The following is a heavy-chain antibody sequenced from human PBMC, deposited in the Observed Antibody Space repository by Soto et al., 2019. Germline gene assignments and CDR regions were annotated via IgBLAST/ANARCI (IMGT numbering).Heavy chain of an antibody. CDR2: INPSGST. J-gene: IGHJ3*02. V-gene: IGHV4-34*01. Sequence: PSETLSLTCAVYGGSFSGYYWSWIRQPPGKGLEWIGEINPSGSTNYNPSLKSRVIMSVDTSKKQFSLNVTSVTAADTAVYYCARGARRRPPRDAFDIWGQGTMVTVSS. CDR1: GGSFSGYY. CDR3: ARGARRRPPRDAFDI.